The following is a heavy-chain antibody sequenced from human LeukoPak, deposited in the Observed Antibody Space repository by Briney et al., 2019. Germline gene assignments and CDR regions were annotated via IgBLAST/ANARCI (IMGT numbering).Heavy chain of an antibody. J-gene: IGHJ4*02. Sequence: GGSLRLSCAASGFTFSDYYMSWIRQAPGKVLEWVSYISSRTTPIYYADSVKGRFTISRDNAKNSLYLQMNSLRAEDTAVYYCAREMTTLTTNFDYWGQGTLVTVSS. D-gene: IGHD4-11*01. CDR1: GFTFSDYY. CDR3: AREMTTLTTNFDY. V-gene: IGHV3-11*04. CDR2: ISSRTTPI.